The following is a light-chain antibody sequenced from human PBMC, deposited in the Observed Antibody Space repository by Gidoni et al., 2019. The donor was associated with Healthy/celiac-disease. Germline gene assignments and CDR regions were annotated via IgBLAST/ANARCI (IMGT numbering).Light chain of an antibody. J-gene: IGKJ3*01. CDR1: QEISNY. CDR2: DAS. CDR3: QQYDHLFT. Sequence: DIQMTQSPSSLSASVGDRVTITCQASQEISNYLNWYQQKPGKAPKLLIYDASNLETGVPSRFSGSGSGTDFTFTISSLQPEDIATYYCQQYDHLFTFGPGTKVDIK. V-gene: IGKV1-33*01.